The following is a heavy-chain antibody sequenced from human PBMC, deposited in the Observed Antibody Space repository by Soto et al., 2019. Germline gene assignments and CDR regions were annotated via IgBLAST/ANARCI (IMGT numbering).Heavy chain of an antibody. Sequence: EVQLVESGGGLVQPGGSLRLSCAASGLIFSNYKMHWVRQAPGKGLVWVSRISTDGSITDYADSVKGRFTVSRDNAKNTLYLQMNSLRAVDTAVYYCARDTNGLHYWGQGTLVTVSS. CDR3: ARDTNGLHY. D-gene: IGHD2-8*01. CDR2: ISTDGSIT. J-gene: IGHJ4*02. V-gene: IGHV3-74*01. CDR1: GLIFSNYK.